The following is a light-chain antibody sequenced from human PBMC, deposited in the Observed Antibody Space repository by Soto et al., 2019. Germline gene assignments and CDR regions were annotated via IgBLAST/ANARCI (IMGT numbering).Light chain of an antibody. CDR3: LHHHSFPLT. Sequence: ASRWTTIGDRGTVACRASQGISNDLGWYQQKPGKAPNRLIYAASILQSGIPSRFSGCASGREHTISISSLQIPDFAPYHCLHHHSFPLTFPGGTKVDIK. CDR1: QGISND. CDR2: AAS. V-gene: IGKV1-17*01. J-gene: IGKJ4*01.